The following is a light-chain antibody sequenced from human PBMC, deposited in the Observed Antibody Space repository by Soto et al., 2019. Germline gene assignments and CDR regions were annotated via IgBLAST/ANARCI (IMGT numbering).Light chain of an antibody. V-gene: IGKV3-20*01. CDR1: QSVSSRS. CDR2: GAS. Sequence: VVLTHAPCTLSLSPFERATLSGMSTQSVSSRSLAWYQQKPGQAPRLLISGASRRAAEITDRFSGSGSGTDFTLTINRLEPEDFAVYYCQQYASSPRTFGQGTKVDIK. J-gene: IGKJ1*01. CDR3: QQYASSPRT.